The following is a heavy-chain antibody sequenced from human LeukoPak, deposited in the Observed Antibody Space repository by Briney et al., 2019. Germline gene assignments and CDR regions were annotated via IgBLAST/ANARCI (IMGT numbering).Heavy chain of an antibody. V-gene: IGHV3-49*04. D-gene: IGHD2/OR15-2a*01. CDR1: GFRFRDYA. CDR3: ARDGREYSDYGMGV. CDR2: IRRETYGGTT. J-gene: IGHJ6*02. Sequence: GGSLRLSCTGSGFRFRDYAMNWVRQAPGKGLEWVSLIRRETYGGTTEYDACVKGRFSVSRDDSKSIAYLQMNSLKTEDTGIYFCARDGREYSDYGMGVWGPGTTVIVSS.